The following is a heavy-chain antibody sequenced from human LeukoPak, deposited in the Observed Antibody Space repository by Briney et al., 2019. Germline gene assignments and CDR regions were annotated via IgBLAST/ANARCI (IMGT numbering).Heavy chain of an antibody. CDR1: GFTVSSNY. Sequence: SGGSLRLSCAASGFTVSSNYMSWVRQAPGKGLEWVSVIYSGGRTYYADAVKGRFTISRDNSKNTLYLQMNSLRAEDTAVYYCAKDSAGPGFWFDPWGQGTLVTVSS. CDR2: IYSGGRT. D-gene: IGHD3-10*01. J-gene: IGHJ5*02. V-gene: IGHV3-53*01. CDR3: AKDSAGPGFWFDP.